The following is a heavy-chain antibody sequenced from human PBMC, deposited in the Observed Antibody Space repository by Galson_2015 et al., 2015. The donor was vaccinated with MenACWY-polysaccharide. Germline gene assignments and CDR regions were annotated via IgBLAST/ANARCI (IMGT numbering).Heavy chain of an antibody. Sequence: RQAPGEGPEWVTVISLDGRNTYYADPVKGRFTISRDNSKNTLYLQMHDLRAEDTAVYYCVKAHETSGWNRGPGYWGQGTLVTVSS. J-gene: IGHJ4*02. CDR3: VKAHETSGWNRGPGY. CDR2: ISLDGRNT. D-gene: IGHD1-1*01. V-gene: IGHV3-23*01.